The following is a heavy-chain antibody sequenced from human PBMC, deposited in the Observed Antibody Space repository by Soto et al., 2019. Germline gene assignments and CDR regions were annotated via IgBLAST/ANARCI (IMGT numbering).Heavy chain of an antibody. V-gene: IGHV5-51*01. Sequence: GESLKISCKGSGYSFSSYWIGWVRQMPGKGLEWMGIIYPGDSDTRYSPSFQGQVTISADKSISTAYLQWSSLKASDTAMYYCARTSAAGKYYYGMDVWGQGTTVTVSS. CDR2: IYPGDSDT. D-gene: IGHD6-13*01. CDR3: ARTSAAGKYYYGMDV. J-gene: IGHJ6*02. CDR1: GYSFSSYW.